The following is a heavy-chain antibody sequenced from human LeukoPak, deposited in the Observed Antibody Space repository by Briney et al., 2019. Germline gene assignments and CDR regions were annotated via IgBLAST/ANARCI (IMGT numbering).Heavy chain of an antibody. CDR1: GFTFDDYA. Sequence: PGRSLRLSCAASGFTFDDYAMHWVRQAPGKGLEWVSGISWNSGSIGYADSVKGRFTISRDNAKNSLYLQMNSLRAEDTALYYRAKAVKGYCSGGSCYSLDYWGQGTLVTVSS. CDR2: ISWNSGSI. V-gene: IGHV3-9*01. D-gene: IGHD2-15*01. CDR3: AKAVKGYCSGGSCYSLDY. J-gene: IGHJ4*02.